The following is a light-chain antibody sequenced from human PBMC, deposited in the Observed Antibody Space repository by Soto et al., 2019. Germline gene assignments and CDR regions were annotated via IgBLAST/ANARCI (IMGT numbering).Light chain of an antibody. CDR3: MQATQFPFT. CDR2: KIS. Sequence: DIVMTQTPLSSPVTLGQPASISCRSSQSLVYSDENTYLSWLHQRPGQPPRLLIYKISNRLSGVPDRFSGSGAGTDFTLKISRVEAEDVGVYYCMQATQFPFTFGQGTKLEIK. CDR1: QSLVYSDENTY. J-gene: IGKJ2*01. V-gene: IGKV2-24*01.